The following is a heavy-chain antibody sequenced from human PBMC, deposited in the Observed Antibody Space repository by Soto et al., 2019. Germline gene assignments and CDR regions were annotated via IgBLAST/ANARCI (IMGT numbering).Heavy chain of an antibody. J-gene: IGHJ4*02. CDR2: IYYSGYA. CDR3: ARAQYCSGGTCYRGLDS. Sequence: WTWIRQHPGKGLEFIGYIYYSGYAYYNPSLKSRVTMSVDTSKNQFSLKLSSVTAADTAVYYCARAQYCSGGTCYRGLDSLGQGSLVTVSS. D-gene: IGHD2-15*01. V-gene: IGHV4-31*02.